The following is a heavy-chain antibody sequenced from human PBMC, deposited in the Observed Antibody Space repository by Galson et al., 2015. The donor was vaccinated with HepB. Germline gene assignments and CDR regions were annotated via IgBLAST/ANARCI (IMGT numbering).Heavy chain of an antibody. CDR3: AREKSSSPQSWFDP. V-gene: IGHV3-21*01. D-gene: IGHD6-13*01. CDR2: ISSSSTYI. Sequence: SLRLSCAASGFTFSSYDMNWVRQAPGKGLEWVSSISSSSTYIYYADSVKGRFTISRDNAKNSLYLQMNSLRAEDTAVYYCAREKSSSPQSWFDPWGQGTLVTVSS. CDR1: GFTFSSYD. J-gene: IGHJ5*02.